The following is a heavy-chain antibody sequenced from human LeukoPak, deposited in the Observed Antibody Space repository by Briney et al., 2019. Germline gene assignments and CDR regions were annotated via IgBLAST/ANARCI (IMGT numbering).Heavy chain of an antibody. J-gene: IGHJ4*02. Sequence: PGGSLRLSCVASGFSFSNYAMHWVRQAPGKGLEWVAVISFDGSNKYYADSVKGRFTISRDNSKNTLYLQINSLRAEDTAVYSCARGRYFSPYYFDYWGQGTLVTVSS. V-gene: IGHV3-30-3*01. CDR2: ISFDGSNK. CDR1: GFSFSNYA. CDR3: ARGRYFSPYYFDY. D-gene: IGHD2/OR15-2a*01.